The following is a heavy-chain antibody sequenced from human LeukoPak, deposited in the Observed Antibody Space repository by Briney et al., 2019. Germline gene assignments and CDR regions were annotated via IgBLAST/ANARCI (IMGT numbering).Heavy chain of an antibody. CDR3: AREDYYDSSGYHISDY. D-gene: IGHD3-22*01. CDR1: GYTFTGYY. Sequence: VASVKVSCKASGYTFTGYYMHWVRQAPGQGLEWMGWINPNSGGTNYAQKFQGRVTMTRDTSISTAYMELSRLRSDDTAVYYCAREDYYDSSGYHISDYWGQGTLVTVSS. V-gene: IGHV1-2*02. J-gene: IGHJ4*02. CDR2: INPNSGGT.